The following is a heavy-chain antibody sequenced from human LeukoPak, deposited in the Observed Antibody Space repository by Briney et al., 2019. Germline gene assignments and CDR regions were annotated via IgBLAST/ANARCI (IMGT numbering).Heavy chain of an antibody. D-gene: IGHD5-18*01. V-gene: IGHV3-21*01. J-gene: IGHJ6*02. CDR2: ISSSSSYI. Sequence: SGGSLRLSCAASGFTFSSYRMNWVRQAPGKGLEWVSSISSSSSYIYYADSVMGRFTISRDNAKNSLYLQMNSLRAEDTAVYYCARDAVDTANAVWGQGTTVTVSS. CDR1: GFTFSSYR. CDR3: ARDAVDTANAV.